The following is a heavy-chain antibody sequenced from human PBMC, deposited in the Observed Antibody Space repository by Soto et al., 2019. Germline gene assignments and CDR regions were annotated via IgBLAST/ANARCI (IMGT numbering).Heavy chain of an antibody. CDR2: IKGDGSDK. CDR1: GFTFSGYW. D-gene: IGHD2-2*01. V-gene: IGHV3-7*01. J-gene: IGHJ4*02. CDR3: AREGRGYCASTTCPGI. Sequence: GGSLRLSCAASGFTFSGYWMSWVRQAPGKGLEWVANIKGDGSDKNYVDQVKGRFTISRDNAKNSLSLQMDSLRAEDTAAYYCAREGRGYCASTTCPGIWGQGTLVTVSS.